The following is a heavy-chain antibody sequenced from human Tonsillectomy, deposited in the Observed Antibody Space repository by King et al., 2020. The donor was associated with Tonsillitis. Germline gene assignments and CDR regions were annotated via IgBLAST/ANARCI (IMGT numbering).Heavy chain of an antibody. V-gene: IGHV5-51*01. CDR2: IYPGDSGT. D-gene: IGHD3-10*01. CDR1: GYSFTNYW. Sequence: QLVQSGAEVKKPGESLKISCKGSGYSFTNYWIAWVRQMPGKGLEWMGIIYPGDSGTRYSPSFQGQVTISADKSISTAYLQWSSLKASDTAMYYCARSGITVVRGFYYYYMDVWGKGTTVTVSS. J-gene: IGHJ6*03. CDR3: ARSGITVVRGFYYYYMDV.